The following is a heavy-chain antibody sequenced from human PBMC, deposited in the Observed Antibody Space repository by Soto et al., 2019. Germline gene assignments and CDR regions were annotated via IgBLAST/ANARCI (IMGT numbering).Heavy chain of an antibody. CDR2: IYPGDSDT. V-gene: IGHV5-51*01. CDR1: GYNFNNHW. CDR3: AKRSSSSTFDY. D-gene: IGHD6-6*01. J-gene: IGHJ4*02. Sequence: GESLKISCKGSGYNFNNHWIGWVRQMPGKGLEWMAIIYPGDSDTRYNSSFQGQVIISADKSISTAYLQLSSLRADDTAVYYCAKRSSSSTFDYWGQGTLVTVSS.